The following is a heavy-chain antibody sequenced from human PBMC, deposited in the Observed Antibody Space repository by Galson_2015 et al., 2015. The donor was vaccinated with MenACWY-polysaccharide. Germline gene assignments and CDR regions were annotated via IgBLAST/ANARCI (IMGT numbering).Heavy chain of an antibody. V-gene: IGHV3-23*01. CDR1: GITFSSNA. J-gene: IGHJ6*02. Sequence: SLRLSCAASGITFSSNAMTWVRQAPGKGLEWISGIGTGGGTYYADSVKGRFTISRDNSKSMVYLQMNSLRAEDTAIYYCAKFKYSSSWSSTHGMDVWGQGTTVTVS. D-gene: IGHD6-13*01. CDR2: IGTGGGT. CDR3: AKFKYSSSWSSTHGMDV.